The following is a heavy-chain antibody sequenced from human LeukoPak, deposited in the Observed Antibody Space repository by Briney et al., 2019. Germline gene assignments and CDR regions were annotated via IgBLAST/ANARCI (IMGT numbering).Heavy chain of an antibody. CDR3: ATDPYGSGSYYSSDY. CDR2: FGPEDGDT. Sequence: ASVKVSCKVSGYTLTELSMHWVRQAPGKGLEWMGGFGPEDGDTIYAQKFQGRVTMTEDTSTDRAYMELSSLSSEDTAVYYCATDPYGSGSYYSSDYWGQGTLVTVSS. J-gene: IGHJ4*02. CDR1: GYTLTELS. D-gene: IGHD3-10*01. V-gene: IGHV1-24*01.